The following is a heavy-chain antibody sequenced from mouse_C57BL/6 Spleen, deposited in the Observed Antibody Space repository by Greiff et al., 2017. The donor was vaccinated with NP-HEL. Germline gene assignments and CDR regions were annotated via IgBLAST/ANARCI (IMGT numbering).Heavy chain of an antibody. V-gene: IGHV5-17*01. J-gene: IGHJ3*01. Sequence: EVQVVESGGGLVKPGGSLKLSCAASGFTFSDYGMHWVRQAPEKGLEWVAYISSGSSTIYYADTVKGRFTIARDNAKNTLFLQMTRLRSEDTAMYYCARQWLGAWFAYWGQGTLVTVSA. CDR2: ISSGSSTI. CDR1: GFTFSDYG. D-gene: IGHD1-3*01. CDR3: ARQWLGAWFAY.